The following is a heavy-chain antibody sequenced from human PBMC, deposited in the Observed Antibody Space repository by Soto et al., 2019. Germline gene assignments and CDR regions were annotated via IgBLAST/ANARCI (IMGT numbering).Heavy chain of an antibody. D-gene: IGHD2-15*01. CDR2: IIPIFGTA. Sequence: SVKVSCKASGGTFSSYAISWVRQAPGQGLEWMGGIIPIFGTANYAQKFQGRVTITADESTSTAYMELSSLRSEDTAVYYCARSRDIVVVVAATDAFDIWGQGTMVTV. CDR1: GGTFSSYA. J-gene: IGHJ3*02. CDR3: ARSRDIVVVVAATDAFDI. V-gene: IGHV1-69*13.